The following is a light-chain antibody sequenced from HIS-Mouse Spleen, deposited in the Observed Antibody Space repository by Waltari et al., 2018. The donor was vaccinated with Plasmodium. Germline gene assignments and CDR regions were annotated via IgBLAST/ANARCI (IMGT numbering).Light chain of an antibody. CDR3: QQYNSYSWT. Sequence: DIPMTQSPSTLSASVGDRVTITCRARQSISSRLAWYQQKPGKAPKLLIYKASSLESGVPSRFSGSGSGTEFTLTISSLQPDDFATYYCQQYNSYSWTFGQGTKVEIK. J-gene: IGKJ1*01. V-gene: IGKV1-5*03. CDR2: KAS. CDR1: QSISSR.